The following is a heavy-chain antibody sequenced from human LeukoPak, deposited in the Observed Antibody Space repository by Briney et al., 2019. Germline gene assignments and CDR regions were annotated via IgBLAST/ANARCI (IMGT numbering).Heavy chain of an antibody. J-gene: IGHJ6*02. D-gene: IGHD6-13*01. CDR3: AKDIYSSSWSPHYYYYGMDV. Sequence: KPGGSLRLSCAASGFTFSDYYMSWIRQAPGKGLEWVSYISSSGSTIYYADSVKGRFTISRDNAKNSLYLQMNSLRAEDTALYYCAKDIYSSSWSPHYYYYGMDVWGQGTTVTVSS. CDR1: GFTFSDYY. CDR2: ISSSGSTI. V-gene: IGHV3-11*01.